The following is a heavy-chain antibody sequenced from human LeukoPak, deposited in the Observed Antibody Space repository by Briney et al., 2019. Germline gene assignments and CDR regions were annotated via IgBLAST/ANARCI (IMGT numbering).Heavy chain of an antibody. Sequence: GGSLRLSCAASGFTFSDYYMSWIRQAPGKGLEWVSYISSSGSTIYYADSVKGRLTISRDNAKNSLYLQMNSLRAEDTAVYYCARGSPYDSSGYQFDYWGQGTLVTVSS. CDR3: ARGSPYDSSGYQFDY. V-gene: IGHV3-11*01. D-gene: IGHD3-22*01. CDR2: ISSSGSTI. J-gene: IGHJ4*02. CDR1: GFTFSDYY.